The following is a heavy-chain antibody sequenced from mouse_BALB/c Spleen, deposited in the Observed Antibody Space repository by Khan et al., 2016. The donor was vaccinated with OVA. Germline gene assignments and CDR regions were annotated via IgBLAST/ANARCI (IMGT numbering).Heavy chain of an antibody. CDR1: GFSLTNYG. CDR3: ARPSDAYSVWSFDV. D-gene: IGHD2-3*01. Sequence: QMQLLQSGPGLVQPSQSLSITCTVSGFSLTNYGIHWVHQSPGKGLEWLGLIWSGGSTAYNAAFISRLSISKDNSKSQIFFKMNSLQANDTAIYYCARPSDAYSVWSFDVWGAGTTVTVSS. J-gene: IGHJ1*01. CDR2: IWSGGST. V-gene: IGHV2-2*02.